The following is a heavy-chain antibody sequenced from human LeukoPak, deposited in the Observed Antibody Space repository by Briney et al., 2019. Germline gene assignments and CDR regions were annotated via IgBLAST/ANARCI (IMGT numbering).Heavy chain of an antibody. V-gene: IGHV3-23*01. CDR3: ARQRGSGCLDY. CDR1: GFTFSSYA. Sequence: GGSLRLSCAASGFTFSSYAMSWVRQAPGKGLEWVSAISGSGGSTYYADSVKGRFTISRDNAKNSLSLQMNSLRAEDTAVYYCARQRGSGCLDYWGQGTLVTVSS. J-gene: IGHJ4*02. CDR2: ISGSGGST. D-gene: IGHD6-19*01.